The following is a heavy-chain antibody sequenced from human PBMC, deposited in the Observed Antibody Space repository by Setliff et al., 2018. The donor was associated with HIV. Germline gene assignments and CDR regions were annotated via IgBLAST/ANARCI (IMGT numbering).Heavy chain of an antibody. D-gene: IGHD5-18*01. J-gene: IGHJ6*02. CDR1: GFTFGRYP. V-gene: IGHV3-23*01. Sequence: GGSLRLSCTSSGFTFGRYPLSWVRQAPGKGLEWVSAISGSGGSTYYADSVKGRFTISRDNPKNTLYLQMNSLRAEDTAVYYCAKDLWIQLWSVYYYYGMDVWGQGTTVTVSS. CDR3: AKDLWIQLWSVYYYYGMDV. CDR2: ISGSGGST.